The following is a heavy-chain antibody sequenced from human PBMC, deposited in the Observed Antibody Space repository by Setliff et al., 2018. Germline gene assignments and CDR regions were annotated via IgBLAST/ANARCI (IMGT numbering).Heavy chain of an antibody. CDR1: GYTFTNYG. CDR3: VRGPGPSVVVAMPFDR. Sequence: ASVKVSCKASGYTFTNYGFTWVRQAPGQGLEWMGMIITNTGKTSYPKKFQGRVTMTTDTSTTTVYMEVASLRSDDTAVYYCVRGPGPSVVVAMPFDRWGQGTLVTVSS. J-gene: IGHJ4*02. V-gene: IGHV1-18*01. CDR2: IITNTGKT. D-gene: IGHD5-12*01.